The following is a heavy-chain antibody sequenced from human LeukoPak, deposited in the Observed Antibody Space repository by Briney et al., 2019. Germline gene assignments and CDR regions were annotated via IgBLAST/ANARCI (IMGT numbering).Heavy chain of an antibody. D-gene: IGHD5-12*01. CDR2: ISWNSDTR. V-gene: IGHV3-9*01. CDR1: GFTFDDYA. Sequence: GRSLRLSGAVSGFTFDDYAMHWVRQVPGKGLEWVAGISWNSDTRGYVDSVKGRFTISRDNARNSLYLQMNSLRAEDTALYYCITNGGGDSGYGNFDYWGQGTLVTVSS. J-gene: IGHJ4*02. CDR3: ITNGGGDSGYGNFDY.